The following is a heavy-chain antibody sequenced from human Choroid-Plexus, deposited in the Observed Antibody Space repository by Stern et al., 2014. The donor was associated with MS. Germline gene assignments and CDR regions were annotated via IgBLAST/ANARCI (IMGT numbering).Heavy chain of an antibody. CDR3: AKDRQYLTYFFDH. D-gene: IGHD2/OR15-2a*01. Sequence: VQLVESGGGVVQPGRPLRLSCVVSGFTFGSCAMHWVRQAPGKGREWVAGVSYDGSNKYYADSVKGRFTISRDNSQNTLYMQMSSLRPEDTAVYYCAKDRQYLTYFFDHWGQGSLVTVSS. CDR2: VSYDGSNK. J-gene: IGHJ5*02. V-gene: IGHV3-30*18. CDR1: GFTFGSCA.